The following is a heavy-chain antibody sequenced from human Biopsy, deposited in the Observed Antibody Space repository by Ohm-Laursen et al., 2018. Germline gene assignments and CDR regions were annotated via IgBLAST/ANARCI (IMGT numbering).Heavy chain of an antibody. V-gene: IGHV1-2*02. Sequence: ASVKVSCKASGYTFTGQYLHWVRQVPRQGLEWMGWINPHSGTTKFAQDFQGRVTMTRDTSITTAYMELRRPRSDDTAVYYCAKGQDLRGGAEYFQHWGQGALVTVSS. J-gene: IGHJ1*01. CDR1: GYTFTGQY. CDR3: AKGQDLRGGAEYFQH. CDR2: INPHSGTT. D-gene: IGHD2-15*01.